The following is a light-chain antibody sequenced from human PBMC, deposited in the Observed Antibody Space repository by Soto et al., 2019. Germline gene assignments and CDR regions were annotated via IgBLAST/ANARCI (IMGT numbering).Light chain of an antibody. CDR2: DAS. CDR1: QSIATW. J-gene: IGKJ4*01. CDR3: QQYYSYPLT. V-gene: IGKV1-39*01. Sequence: DIQMTQSPSSLSASVGDRVTITCRASQSIATWLNWYQQKAGKAPKLLIYDASSLYSGVPSRFSGSGSGTDFTLTISCLQSEDFATYYCQQYYSYPLTFGGGTKVDI.